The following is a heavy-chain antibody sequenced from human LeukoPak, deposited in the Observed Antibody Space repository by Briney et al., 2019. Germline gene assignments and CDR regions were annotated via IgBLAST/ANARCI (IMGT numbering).Heavy chain of an antibody. CDR3: AKMVREFYTISYYFDY. V-gene: IGHV3-74*01. CDR1: GFTFRNYW. Sequence: GGSLRLSCTASGFTFRNYWMHWVRQVPGKGLVWVSRINTDESVITYADSVKGRFTISRDNSKNTLYLQMNSLRAEDTAVYYCAKMVREFYTISYYFDYWGQGTLVTVSS. CDR2: INTDESVI. D-gene: IGHD2-8*01. J-gene: IGHJ4*02.